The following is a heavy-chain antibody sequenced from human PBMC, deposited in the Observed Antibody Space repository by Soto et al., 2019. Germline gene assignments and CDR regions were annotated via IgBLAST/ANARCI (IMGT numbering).Heavy chain of an antibody. Sequence: QVQLVESGGGVVQPGRSLGLSCAASGFTFSSYGMHWVRQAPGKGLEWVAVISYDGSNKYYADSVKGRFTISRDNSKNTLYLQMNSLRAEDTAVYYCAKDVQLWSWAYGMDVWGQGTTVTVSS. J-gene: IGHJ6*02. CDR2: ISYDGSNK. D-gene: IGHD5-18*01. CDR1: GFTFSSYG. CDR3: AKDVQLWSWAYGMDV. V-gene: IGHV3-30*18.